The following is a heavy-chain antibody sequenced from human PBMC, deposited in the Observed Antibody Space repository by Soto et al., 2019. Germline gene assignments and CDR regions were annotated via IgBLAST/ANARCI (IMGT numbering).Heavy chain of an antibody. CDR3: ARDIPVTTKGFDS. J-gene: IGHJ5*01. Sequence: VQSGAEVRKPGSSVRVSCEVSVDTFTIHTINWLRQAPGQGLEWMGGFIPVFGSPTYAQRFQARLIITADTATQTAYLELSSLTSYDTVFYFCARDIPVTTKGFDSWGQGTLGTVSS. D-gene: IGHD2-21*01. V-gene: IGHV1-69*06. CDR1: VDTFTIHT. CDR2: FIPVFGSP.